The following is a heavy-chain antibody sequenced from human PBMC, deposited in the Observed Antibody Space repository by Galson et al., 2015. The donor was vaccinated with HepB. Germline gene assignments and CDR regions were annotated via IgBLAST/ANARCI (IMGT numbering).Heavy chain of an antibody. D-gene: IGHD6-19*01. CDR2: IKQDGSEK. V-gene: IGHV3-7*03. J-gene: IGHJ5*02. CDR3: ARGVEEWLVLGEWFDP. CDR1: GFTFSSYW. Sequence: SLRLSCAASGFTFSSYWMSWVRQAPGKGLEWVANIKQDGSEKYYVDSVKGRFTISRDNAKNSLYLQMNSLRAEDTAVYYCARGVEEWLVLGEWFDPWGQGTLVTVSS.